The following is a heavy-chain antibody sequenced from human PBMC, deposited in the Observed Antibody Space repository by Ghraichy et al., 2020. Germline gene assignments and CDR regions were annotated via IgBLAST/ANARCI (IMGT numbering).Heavy chain of an antibody. CDR1: GGSISSYY. V-gene: IGHV4-59*08. J-gene: IGHJ5*02. D-gene: IGHD3-3*01. Sequence: SETLSLTCTVSGGSISSYYWSWIRQPPGKGLEWIGYIYYSGSTNYNPSLKSRVTISVDTSKNQFSLKLSSVTAADTAVYYCARLGERRPRITIFGVVKNNWFDPWGQGTLVTVSS. CDR3: ARLGERRPRITIFGVVKNNWFDP. CDR2: IYYSGST.